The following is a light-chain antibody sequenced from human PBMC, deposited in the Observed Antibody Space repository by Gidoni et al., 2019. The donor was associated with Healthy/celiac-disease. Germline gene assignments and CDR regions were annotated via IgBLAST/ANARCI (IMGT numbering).Light chain of an antibody. J-gene: IGKJ2*01. Sequence: DIVMTQARDSRAVSLGERATINCKSSQSVLYSSNNKNYLAWYQQKPGQPPKLLIYWASTRESGVPDRFSGSGSGTDFTLTISSLQAEDVAVYYCRQYYSTPPYTFGQGTKLEIK. V-gene: IGKV4-1*01. CDR2: WAS. CDR1: QSVLYSSNNKNY. CDR3: RQYYSTPPYT.